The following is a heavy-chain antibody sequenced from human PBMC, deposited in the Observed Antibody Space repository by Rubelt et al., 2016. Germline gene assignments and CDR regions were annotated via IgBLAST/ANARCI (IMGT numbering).Heavy chain of an antibody. CDR2: SYYDGTT. CDR3: ARGTRGSYNLDF. V-gene: IGHV4-31*03. J-gene: IGHJ4*02. Sequence: QVQLQQSGPGLVKPSQTLSLTCNVSGVSTTNGRYYWNWIRQHPGKGLEWIGYSYYDGTTSYNPSLKSRVFILMDTSNNQFSLKLNSVTAADTAIFYCARGTRGSYNLDFWGQGTLVTVSS. CDR1: GVSTTNGRYY. D-gene: IGHD5-24*01.